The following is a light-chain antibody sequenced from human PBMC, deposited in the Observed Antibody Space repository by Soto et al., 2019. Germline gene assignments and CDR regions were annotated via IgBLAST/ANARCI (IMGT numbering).Light chain of an antibody. Sequence: IVMTESPATLSVSPGERATLSCRASQTVNSNLAWYQQKPGQAPRLLIYGASTRATGIPARFSGSGSGTEFTLTISSLQPEDFTVYSCLQYHNLWAFGQGTKVDIK. V-gene: IGKV3-15*01. CDR1: QTVNSN. CDR2: GAS. CDR3: LQYHNLWA. J-gene: IGKJ1*01.